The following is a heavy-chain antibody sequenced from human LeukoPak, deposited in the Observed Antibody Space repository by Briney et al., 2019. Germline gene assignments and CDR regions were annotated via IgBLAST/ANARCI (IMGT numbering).Heavy chain of an antibody. CDR3: ARDVRYYYGSGSAQYYYYYYMDV. V-gene: IGHV1-69*06. J-gene: IGHJ6*03. D-gene: IGHD3-10*01. CDR1: GGTFGSYT. Sequence: SVKVSCKASGGTFGSYTLSWVRQAPGQGLEWMGGIIPIFGTANYAQEFQGRVTITADKSTSTAYMELSSLRSEDTAVYYCARDVRYYYGSGSAQYYYYYYMDVWGKGTTVTVSS. CDR2: IIPIFGTA.